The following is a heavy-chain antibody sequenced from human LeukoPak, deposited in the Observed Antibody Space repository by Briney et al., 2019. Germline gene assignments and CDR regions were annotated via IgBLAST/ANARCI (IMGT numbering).Heavy chain of an antibody. CDR3: TRVGYIDEGINY. CDR1: GFTFADYA. D-gene: IGHD5-24*01. Sequence: GGSLRLSCAASGFTFADYAMHWVRQAPGKGLEWVANIKQDGSKKSYVDSVKGRFTISRDNAKNSLYLQMNSLRAEDTAIYYCTRVGYIDEGINYWGQGTLVTVSS. CDR2: IKQDGSKK. J-gene: IGHJ4*02. V-gene: IGHV3-7*04.